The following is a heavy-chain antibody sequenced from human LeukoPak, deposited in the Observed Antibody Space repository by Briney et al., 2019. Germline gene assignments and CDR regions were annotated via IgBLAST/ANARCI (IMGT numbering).Heavy chain of an antibody. J-gene: IGHJ3*02. Sequence: GGSLRLSCAASGFTFSSYGMHWVRQAPGKGLEWVAVIWYDGSNKYYADSVKSRFTISRDNSKNTLYLQMNSLRAEDTAVYYCAKGDDFWSGYSPDAFDIWGQGTMVTVSS. V-gene: IGHV3-33*06. D-gene: IGHD3-3*01. CDR1: GFTFSSYG. CDR2: IWYDGSNK. CDR3: AKGDDFWSGYSPDAFDI.